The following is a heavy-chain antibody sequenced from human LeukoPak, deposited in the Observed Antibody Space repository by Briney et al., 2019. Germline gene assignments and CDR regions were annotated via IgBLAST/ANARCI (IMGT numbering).Heavy chain of an antibody. CDR1: GYTFTNYG. CDR3: ARGVEWQQLWSHGYYFDY. D-gene: IGHD5-18*01. J-gene: IGHJ4*02. Sequence: ASVKVSCKASGYTFTNYGISWVRQAPGQGLEWMGWISTNNGNTDYAQSLQGRVTMTTDTSTNTASMELRSLRSDDTAVYYCARGVEWQQLWSHGYYFDYWGQGTPVTVSS. CDR2: ISTNNGNT. V-gene: IGHV1-18*04.